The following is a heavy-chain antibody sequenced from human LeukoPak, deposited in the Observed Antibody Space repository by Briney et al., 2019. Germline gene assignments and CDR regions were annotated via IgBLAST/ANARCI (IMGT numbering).Heavy chain of an antibody. D-gene: IGHD3-3*01. CDR3: ARDAVGFTIFGVVPSYRFDP. V-gene: IGHV3-48*01. CDR1: GFTFSSYS. Sequence: PGGSLRLSCAASGFTFSSYSMNWVRQAPGKGLEWVSYISSSSSTIYYADSVKGRFTISRDNAKNSLYLQMNSLRAEDTAVYYCARDAVGFTIFGVVPSYRFDPWGQGTLVTVSS. J-gene: IGHJ5*02. CDR2: ISSSSSTI.